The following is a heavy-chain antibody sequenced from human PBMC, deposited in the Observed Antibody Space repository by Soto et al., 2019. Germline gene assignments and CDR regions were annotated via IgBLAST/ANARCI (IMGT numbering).Heavy chain of an antibody. J-gene: IGHJ4*02. CDR1: GFTFSGSA. CDR3: VADLGSIAAAAY. CDR2: IRSKANSYAT. Sequence: GGSLGLSCAASGFTFSGSAMHWVRQASGKGLEWVGRIRSKANSYATAYAASVKGRFTISRDDSKNTAYLQMNSLKTEDTAVYYCVADLGSIAAAAYWGQGTLVTVSS. D-gene: IGHD6-13*01. V-gene: IGHV3-73*01.